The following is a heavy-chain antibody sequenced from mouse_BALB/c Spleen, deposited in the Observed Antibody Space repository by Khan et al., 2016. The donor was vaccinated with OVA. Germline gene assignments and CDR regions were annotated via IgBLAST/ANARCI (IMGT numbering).Heavy chain of an antibody. CDR2: ISYSGST. CDR3: ARTARIKY. J-gene: IGHJ2*01. Sequence: EVQLQESGPGLVKPSQSLSLTCTVTGYSISSGYGWNWIRQFPGNKLEWMVYISYSGSTNYNPSLKSRISITRDTSKNQFFLQLNSVTTEDTATYYCARTARIKYWGQGTTLTVSS. V-gene: IGHV3-2*02. D-gene: IGHD1-2*01. CDR1: GYSISSGYG.